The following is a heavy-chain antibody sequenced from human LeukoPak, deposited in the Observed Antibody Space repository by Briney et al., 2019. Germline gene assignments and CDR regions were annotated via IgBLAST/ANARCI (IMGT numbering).Heavy chain of an antibody. CDR1: GFTFSSYE. V-gene: IGHV3-48*03. CDR3: AAVIRWLGNDY. CDR2: ISSSGNTI. J-gene: IGHJ4*02. Sequence: PGGSLRLSCAASGFTFSSYEMNWVRQAPGKGLEWVSYISSSGNTIYYADSVKGRFTISRDNAKNPLYLQMNSLRAEDTAVYYCAAVIRWLGNDYWGQGTLVTVSS. D-gene: IGHD5-24*01.